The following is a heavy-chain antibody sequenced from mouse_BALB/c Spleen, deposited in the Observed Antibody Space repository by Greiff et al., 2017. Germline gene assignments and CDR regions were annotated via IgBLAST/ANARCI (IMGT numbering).Heavy chain of an antibody. Sequence: EVQLQQSGPGLVKPSQSLSLTCTVTGYSITSDYAWNWIRQFPGNKLEWMGYISYSGSTSYNPSLKSRISITRDTSKNQFFLQLNSVTTEDTATYYCARGGITTVPRYYAMDYWGQGTSVTVSS. D-gene: IGHD1-1*01. CDR3: ARGGITTVPRYYAMDY. CDR1: GYSITSDYA. J-gene: IGHJ4*01. CDR2: ISYSGST. V-gene: IGHV3-2*02.